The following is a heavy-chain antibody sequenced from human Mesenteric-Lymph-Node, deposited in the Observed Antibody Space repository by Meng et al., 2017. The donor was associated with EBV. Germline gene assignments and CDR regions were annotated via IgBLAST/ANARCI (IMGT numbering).Heavy chain of an antibody. CDR2: ISSSGSTI. D-gene: IGHD2-8*02. V-gene: IGHV3-11*01. CDR1: GFTFSDYY. CDR3: ARASGLAPYFDY. J-gene: IGHJ4*02. Sequence: QVTLVDSGGGLARPGGSLSLSCASSGFTFSDYYMSWIRQAPGKGLEWVSYISSSGSTIYYADSVKGRFTISRDNAKNSLYLQMNSLRAEDTAVYYCARASGLAPYFDYWGQGTLVTVSS.